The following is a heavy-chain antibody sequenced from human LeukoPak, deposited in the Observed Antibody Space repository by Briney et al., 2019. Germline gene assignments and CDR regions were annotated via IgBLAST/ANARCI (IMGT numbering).Heavy chain of an antibody. Sequence: SETLSLTCTVSGGAFSSSDYYWAWIRQSPGKGLEWIGSIYYSGSTCYNPSLKSRVTISVDTSKDQFSLKLSSVTAADTAVYYCARAATVRSMIVVARRGRWFDPWGQGTLVTVSS. CDR2: IYYSGST. V-gene: IGHV4-39*01. J-gene: IGHJ5*02. D-gene: IGHD3-22*01. CDR3: ARAATVRSMIVVARRGRWFDP. CDR1: GGAFSSSDYY.